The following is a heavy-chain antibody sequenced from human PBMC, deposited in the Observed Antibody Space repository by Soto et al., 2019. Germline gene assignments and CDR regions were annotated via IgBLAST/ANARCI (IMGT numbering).Heavy chain of an antibody. V-gene: IGHV1-46*01. J-gene: IGHJ4*02. CDR3: AREVERGYSYGYLEY. CDR2: VNPSSGST. Sequence: QVQLVQSGAEVKKPGASVKVSCKASVYTFTSYYMHWVRQAPGQGLEWMGIVNPSSGSTSYAQKFQGRVTMTRDTSTSTVYMELSSLRSEDTAVYYCAREVERGYSYGYLEYWGQGTLVTVSS. D-gene: IGHD5-18*01. CDR1: VYTFTSYY.